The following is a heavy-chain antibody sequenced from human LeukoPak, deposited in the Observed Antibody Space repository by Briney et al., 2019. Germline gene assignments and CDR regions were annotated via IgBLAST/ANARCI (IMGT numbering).Heavy chain of an antibody. V-gene: IGHV5-51*01. CDR2: IYPGDSDT. D-gene: IGHD4/OR15-4a*01. CDR3: VIQLTDFDY. J-gene: IGHJ4*02. Sequence: GEPLKISCKGSGYRFTSYWIGWVRQMPGKGLEWMGIIYPGDSDTRYSPSFHGPVTISAGQSLSTAFLQGSSLKASHTGIYFRVIQLTDFDYWGQGTLGTVSS. CDR1: GYRFTSYW.